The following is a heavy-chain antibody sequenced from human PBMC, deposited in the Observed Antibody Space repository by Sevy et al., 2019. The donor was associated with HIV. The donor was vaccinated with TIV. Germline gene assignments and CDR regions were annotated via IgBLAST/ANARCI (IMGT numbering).Heavy chain of an antibody. V-gene: IGHV3-7*01. CDR3: ASKVGSRPNDAFDT. CDR1: GFSFSGYG. J-gene: IGHJ3*02. Sequence: GGSLRLSCAASGFSFSGYGMTWVRQTQGKGLEWVSKIRPVGRRKNYVDSVKGRFTVSRDNAKNSLYLQMNSLRVEDTAVYYCASKVGSRPNDAFDTWGQGTMVTVSS. CDR2: IRPVGRRK. D-gene: IGHD3-10*01.